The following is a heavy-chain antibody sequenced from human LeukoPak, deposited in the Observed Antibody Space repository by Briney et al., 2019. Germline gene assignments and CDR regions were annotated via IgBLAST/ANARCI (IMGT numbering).Heavy chain of an antibody. CDR2: INPNSGGT. V-gene: IGHV1-2*02. J-gene: IGHJ4*02. Sequence: ASVKVSCKASGYTFTGYYMHWVRQAPGQGLEWMGWINPNSGGTNYAQKFQGRVTMTRDTSISTAYMELGRLRSDDTAVYYCARARYSYGYAFVDYWGQGTLVTVSS. CDR1: GYTFTGYY. D-gene: IGHD5-18*01. CDR3: ARARYSYGYAFVDY.